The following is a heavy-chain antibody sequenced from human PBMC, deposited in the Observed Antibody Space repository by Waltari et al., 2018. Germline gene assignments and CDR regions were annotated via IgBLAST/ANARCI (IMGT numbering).Heavy chain of an antibody. D-gene: IGHD3-22*01. CDR3: ARAASSGYTHYYYYGMDV. J-gene: IGHJ6*02. Sequence: QVQLQESGPGLVKPSETLSLTCTVSGGSISSYYWSWIRQPPGKGLEWIGYIYYSGSTNYNPSLKSRVTISVDTSKNQFSLKLSSVTAADTAVYYCARAASSGYTHYYYYGMDVWGQGTTVTVSS. V-gene: IGHV4-59*01. CDR2: IYYSGST. CDR1: GGSISSYY.